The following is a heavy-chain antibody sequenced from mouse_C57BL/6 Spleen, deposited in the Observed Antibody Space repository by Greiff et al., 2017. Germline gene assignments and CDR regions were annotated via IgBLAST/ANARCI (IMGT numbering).Heavy chain of an antibody. CDR2: LYPGSGST. CDR1: GYTFTSYW. CDR3: ESYGNPAGLAY. J-gene: IGHJ3*01. V-gene: IGHV1-55*01. D-gene: IGHD2-1*01. Sequence: VQLQQPGAELVKPGASVKMSCKASGYTFTSYWITWVKQRPGQGLEWIGDLYPGSGSTNYNEKFKGKATVTVDPSSSTADMQLSSLTAEDVEVYDCESYGNPAGLAYWGQGTLVTVSA.